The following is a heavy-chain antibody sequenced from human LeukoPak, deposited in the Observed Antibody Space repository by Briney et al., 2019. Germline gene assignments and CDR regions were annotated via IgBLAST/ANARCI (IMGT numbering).Heavy chain of an antibody. D-gene: IGHD3-10*01. CDR1: GFTFDDYA. J-gene: IGHJ4*02. V-gene: IGHV3-9*01. CDR3: AKDNRAFYYGSGTYSDY. Sequence: PGGSLRLPCAASGFTFDDYAMHWVRQAPGKGLEWVSGIDWNSGSIGYADPVKGRFTISRDNAKNSLYLQMNSLRAGDTALYYCAKDNRAFYYGSGTYSDYWGQGTLVTVSS. CDR2: IDWNSGSI.